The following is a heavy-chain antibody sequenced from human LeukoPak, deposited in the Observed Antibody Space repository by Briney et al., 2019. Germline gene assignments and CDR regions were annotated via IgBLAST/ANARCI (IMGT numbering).Heavy chain of an antibody. CDR2: IYYSGST. CDR1: GGSISSGDYY. J-gene: IGHJ4*02. Sequence: PSETLSLTCTVSGGSISSGDYYWSWIRQPPGKGLEWIGYIYYSGSTYHNPSLKSRVTISVDTSKNQFSLKLSSVTAADTAVYYCARLRITMVRGVTYCFDYWGQGTLVTVSS. V-gene: IGHV4-30-4*01. CDR3: ARLRITMVRGVTYCFDY. D-gene: IGHD3-10*01.